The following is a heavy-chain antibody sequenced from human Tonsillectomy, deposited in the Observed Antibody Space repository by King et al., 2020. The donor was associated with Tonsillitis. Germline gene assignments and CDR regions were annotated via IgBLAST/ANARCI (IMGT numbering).Heavy chain of an antibody. CDR1: GFTFSSYG. Sequence: VQLVESGGGVVQPGRSLRLSCAASGFTFSSYGMHWVRQAPGKGLEWVAVISYDGSNKYYADSVKGRFTISRDNSKNTLYLQMNSLRAEDTAVYYCAKDRSYSDRVQIDYGMDVWGHGTTVTVSS. V-gene: IGHV3-30*18. CDR3: AKDRSYSDRVQIDYGMDV. D-gene: IGHD2-15*01. CDR2: ISYDGSNK. J-gene: IGHJ6*02.